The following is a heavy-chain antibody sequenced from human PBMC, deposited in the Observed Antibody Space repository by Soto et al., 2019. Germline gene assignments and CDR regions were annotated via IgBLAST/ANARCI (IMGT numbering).Heavy chain of an antibody. CDR2: IWHDGGNK. CDR3: ARDGDVNTGFGKDY. V-gene: IGHV3-33*01. D-gene: IGHD3-16*01. CDR1: GFTFSSYG. Sequence: PGGSLRLSXAASGFTFSSYGMHWVRQAPGKGLEWVAFIWHDGGNKFYAESVKGRFTISRDNSKNTLYLQMTSLSAEDTAMYYCARDGDVNTGFGKDYWGQGTLVTVS. J-gene: IGHJ4*02.